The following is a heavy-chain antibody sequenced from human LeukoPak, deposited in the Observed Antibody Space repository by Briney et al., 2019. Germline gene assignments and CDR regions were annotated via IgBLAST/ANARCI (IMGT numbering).Heavy chain of an antibody. Sequence: GGSLRLSCADSGFTFSSYAMSWVRQAPGKGLEWGSAISDTGATTYDADSVKGRFTISRDNSRSTLYLQMNSLRAEDTALYYCAKDTSIGRYCTNGVCSPFDYWGQGTLVTVSS. V-gene: IGHV3-23*01. CDR3: AKDTSIGRYCTNGVCSPFDY. CDR1: GFTFSSYA. J-gene: IGHJ4*02. D-gene: IGHD2-8*01. CDR2: ISDTGATT.